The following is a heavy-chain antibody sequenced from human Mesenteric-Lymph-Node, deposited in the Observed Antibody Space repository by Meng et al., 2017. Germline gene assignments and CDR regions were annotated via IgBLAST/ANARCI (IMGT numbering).Heavy chain of an antibody. V-gene: IGHV3-21*01. J-gene: IGHJ4*02. CDR1: GLTLTTNS. CDR2: ITGNAYYI. D-gene: IGHD6-19*01. Sequence: GGSLRLSCVASGLTLTTNSMHWVRQAPGKGLEWVSSITGNAYYIYYTDSVKGRFIVSRDNAKNSLYLQMNSLRAEDTAVYYCARESAGNPDYWGQGTLVTVSS. CDR3: ARESAGNPDY.